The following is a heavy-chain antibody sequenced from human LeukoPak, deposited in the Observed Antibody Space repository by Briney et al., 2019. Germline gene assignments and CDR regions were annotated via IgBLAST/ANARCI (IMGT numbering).Heavy chain of an antibody. J-gene: IGHJ4*02. CDR1: GFTFSNYN. CDR3: ARDTMSRRFDY. CDR2: ISTSSTYI. V-gene: IGHV3-21*01. Sequence: PGGSLRLSCAASGFTFSNYNMNWVRQAPGKGLEWVSSISTSSTYIYYADSLKGRFTISRDNAKNSLYLQMNSLRAEDTAVYYCARDTMSRRFDYWGQGTLVTVSS. D-gene: IGHD3-10*02.